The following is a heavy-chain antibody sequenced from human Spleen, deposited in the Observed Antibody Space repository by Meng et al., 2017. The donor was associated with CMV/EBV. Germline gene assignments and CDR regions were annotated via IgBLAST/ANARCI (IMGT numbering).Heavy chain of an antibody. J-gene: IGHJ4*02. Sequence: ASVKVSCKTSGYTFTMYYMHWVRQAPGQGLEWMGLINPIGGSTSFAHKFQGRVTLTRDTSASTIYMELSSLKSEDTAVYYCARSHSSSWKHSLDQWGQGTLVTVSS. V-gene: IGHV1-46*01. D-gene: IGHD6-13*01. CDR1: GYTFTMYY. CDR3: ARSHSSSWKHSLDQ. CDR2: INPIGGST.